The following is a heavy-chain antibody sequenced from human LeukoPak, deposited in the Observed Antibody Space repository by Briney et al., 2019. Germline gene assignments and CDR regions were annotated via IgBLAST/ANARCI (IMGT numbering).Heavy chain of an antibody. D-gene: IGHD3-3*01. CDR3: ARGHYDFWSGYPRWFDP. J-gene: IGHJ5*02. CDR1: GGSFSGYY. Sequence: SETLSLTCAVYGGSFSGYYWSWIRQPPGKGLEWIGEINHSGSTNYNPSLKSRVTISVDTSKNQFSLKLSSVTAADTAVYYCARGHYDFWSGYPRWFDPWGQGTLVTVSS. CDR2: INHSGST. V-gene: IGHV4-34*01.